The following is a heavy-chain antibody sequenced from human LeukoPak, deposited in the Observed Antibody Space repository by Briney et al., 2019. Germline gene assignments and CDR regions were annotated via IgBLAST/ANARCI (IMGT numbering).Heavy chain of an antibody. J-gene: IGHJ1*01. V-gene: IGHV4-39*01. Sequence: SETLSLTCTVSGGSISSRSYYWGWIRRPPGKGLEWIVSIYYSESTYYNPSLRSRVTISVDTSKNQFSLKLSSVTAADTAVYYCARQRFGDLYAEYFQHWGQGTLVTVSS. CDR1: GGSISSRSYY. CDR2: IYYSEST. CDR3: ARQRFGDLYAEYFQH. D-gene: IGHD3-10*01.